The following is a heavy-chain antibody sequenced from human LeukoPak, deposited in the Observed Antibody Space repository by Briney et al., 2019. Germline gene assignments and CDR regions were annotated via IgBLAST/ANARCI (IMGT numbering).Heavy chain of an antibody. V-gene: IGHV4-39*01. D-gene: IGHD1-26*01. J-gene: IGHJ5*02. CDR1: GGSISSSGYY. Sequence: KPSATLSLTCTVSGGSISSSGYYWGWIRQPPGKGLEWIASIYYSGSTYYNPSLKSRVTISVDTSKNQLPLKLSSLTAADTAVYYCARHEYSGSYYGLSWFDPWGQGTLVTVSS. CDR2: IYYSGST. CDR3: ARHEYSGSYYGLSWFDP.